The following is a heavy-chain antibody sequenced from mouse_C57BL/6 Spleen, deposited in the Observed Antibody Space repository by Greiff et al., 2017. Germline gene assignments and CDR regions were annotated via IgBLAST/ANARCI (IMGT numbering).Heavy chain of an antibody. D-gene: IGHD3-2*02. CDR2: IYPRRGNT. CDR1: GYTFTSYG. J-gene: IGHJ3*01. Sequence: QVQLQQSGAELARPGASVKLSCKASGYTFTSYGISWVKQRTGQGLEWIGEIYPRRGNTYYNEKFKGKATLTADKSSSTAYMELRSLTSEDSAVYYCTRDGSGYGGWFAYWGQGTLVTVSA. V-gene: IGHV1-81*01. CDR3: TRDGSGYGGWFAY.